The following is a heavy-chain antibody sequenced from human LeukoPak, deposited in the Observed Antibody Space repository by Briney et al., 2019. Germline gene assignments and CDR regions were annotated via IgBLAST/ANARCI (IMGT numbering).Heavy chain of an antibody. CDR1: GGSISSGGYY. CDR2: IYHSGST. Sequence: SETLSLTCTVSGGSISSGGYYWSWIRQPPGKGLEWIGYIYHSGSTYYNPSLKSRVTISVDRSKNQSSLKLSSVTAADTAVYYCARPGPPTTGAFDIWGQGTMVTVSS. J-gene: IGHJ3*02. D-gene: IGHD1-1*01. CDR3: ARPGPPTTGAFDI. V-gene: IGHV4-30-2*01.